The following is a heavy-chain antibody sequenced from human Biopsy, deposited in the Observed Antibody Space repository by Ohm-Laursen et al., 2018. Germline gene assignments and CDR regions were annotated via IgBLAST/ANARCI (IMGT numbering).Heavy chain of an antibody. Sequence: SLRLSCSASGFSFRDYYMTWIRQTPGKGLQWISYISSGGNTKYYADSVKGRFTISRDNAKNSVYLQMHSLRTEDTGVYYCARDVRYLDFWGRGTLVTVSS. CDR1: GFSFRDYY. CDR2: ISSGGNTK. V-gene: IGHV3-11*04. CDR3: ARDVRYLDF. J-gene: IGHJ2*01.